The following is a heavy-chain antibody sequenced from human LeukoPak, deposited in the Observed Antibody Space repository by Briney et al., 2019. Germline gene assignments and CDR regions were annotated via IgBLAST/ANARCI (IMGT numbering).Heavy chain of an antibody. D-gene: IGHD1-7*01. CDR2: IIPIFGTA. CDR3: ATQVSGTTRESDY. J-gene: IGHJ4*02. CDR1: GGTFSSYA. Sequence: ASVKVSCKASGGTFSSYAISWVRQAPGQGLEWMGGIIPIFGTANYAQKFQGRVTITADESTSTAYMELSSLRSEDTAVYYCATQVSGTTRESDYWGQGTLVTVSS. V-gene: IGHV1-69*13.